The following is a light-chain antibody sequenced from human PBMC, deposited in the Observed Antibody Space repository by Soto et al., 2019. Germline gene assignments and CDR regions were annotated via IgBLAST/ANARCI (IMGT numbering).Light chain of an antibody. V-gene: IGLV2-14*03. CDR1: SSDVCGYNY. J-gene: IGLJ1*01. Sequence: ALTQPASVSGSPGQSITISCTGTSSDVCGYNYVSWYQHHPGKAPKLIIYDVSNRPSGVSNPFSGSKSGNTASLTISGLQPEDEADYYCSSYTTSNTRQIVFGTGTKVTVL. CDR3: SSYTTSNTRQIV. CDR2: DVS.